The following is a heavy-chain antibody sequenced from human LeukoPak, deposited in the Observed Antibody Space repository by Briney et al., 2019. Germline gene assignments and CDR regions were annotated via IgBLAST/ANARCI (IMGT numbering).Heavy chain of an antibody. J-gene: IGHJ6*04. CDR1: GGSVSSGSYY. CDR3: ARGRLYCSGGSCYSYYYYGMDV. D-gene: IGHD2-15*01. CDR2: IYYSGSN. V-gene: IGHV4-61*01. Sequence: SETLSLTCTVSGGSVSSGSYYWSWIRQPPGKGLEWIVYIYYSGSNNYNPSLKSRVTISVDTSKNQFSLKLSSVTAADTAVYYCARGRLYCSGGSCYSYYYYGMDVWGKGTTVTVSS.